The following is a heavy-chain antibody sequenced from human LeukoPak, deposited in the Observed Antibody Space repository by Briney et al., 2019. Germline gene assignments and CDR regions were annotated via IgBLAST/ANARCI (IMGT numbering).Heavy chain of an antibody. Sequence: PGGSLRLSCAASGFTFSSYAMSGVRQASAKGLEWVAAISGSGGSTYYPASVKGRFTISRDNSKNTLYLQMNSLRAEDTAVYYCAKDRLGSGWPDWYFDLWGRGTLVTVSS. CDR3: AKDRLGSGWPDWYFDL. CDR1: GFTFSSYA. J-gene: IGHJ2*01. CDR2: ISGSGGST. V-gene: IGHV3-23*01. D-gene: IGHD6-19*01.